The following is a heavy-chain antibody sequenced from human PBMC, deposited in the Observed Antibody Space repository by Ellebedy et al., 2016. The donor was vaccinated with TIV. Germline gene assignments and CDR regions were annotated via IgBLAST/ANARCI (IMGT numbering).Heavy chain of an antibody. Sequence: SETLSLTCSVYGDSISNYYWSWIRQPPGEGLEWIGYVSHSGSTNYSPSLKSRVTISVDTSKNQFSLKLTSVTAADTAVYYCARGDDYGEQDAFDIWGQGTLVTVSS. CDR2: VSHSGST. D-gene: IGHD4-17*01. V-gene: IGHV4-59*08. CDR1: GDSISNYY. CDR3: ARGDDYGEQDAFDI. J-gene: IGHJ3*02.